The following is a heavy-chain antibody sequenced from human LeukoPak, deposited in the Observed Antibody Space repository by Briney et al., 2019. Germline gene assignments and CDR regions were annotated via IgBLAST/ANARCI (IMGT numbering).Heavy chain of an antibody. J-gene: IGHJ6*02. CDR3: ARGAAAGMGYYYYGMDV. CDR1: GGSISTSSYY. V-gene: IGHV4-39*07. D-gene: IGHD6-13*01. CDR2: IYYSGST. Sequence: PSETLSLTCTVSGGSISTSSYYWGWIRQPPGKGLEWIGSIYYSGSTSYNPSLKSRVTISVDTSKNQFSLKLSSVTAADTAVYYCARGAAAGMGYYYYGMDVWGRGTTVTVSS.